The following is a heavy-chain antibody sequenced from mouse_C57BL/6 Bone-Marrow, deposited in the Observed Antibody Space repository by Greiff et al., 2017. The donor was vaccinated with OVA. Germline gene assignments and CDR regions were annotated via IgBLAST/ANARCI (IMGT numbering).Heavy chain of an antibody. J-gene: IGHJ4*01. CDR1: GYTFSNYW. Sequence: EVQLVESGGGLVQPGGSMKLSCVASGYTFSNYWMNWVRQSPEKGLEWVARIRLKADNYATHYAKSVKGRFTISRDNSKRMVYLQMNNLRAEDTGIYYCTEFEDAKDCWGKGTSVTVDS. CDR3: TEFEDAKDC. CDR2: IRLKADNYAT. V-gene: IGHV6-3*01.